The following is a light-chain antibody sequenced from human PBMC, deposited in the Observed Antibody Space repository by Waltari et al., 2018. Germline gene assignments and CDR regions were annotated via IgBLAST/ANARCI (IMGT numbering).Light chain of an antibody. J-gene: IGLJ3*02. CDR1: GSDVGDYNY. V-gene: IGLV2-11*01. CDR2: DVT. Sequence: QSALTQPRSVSGSPGQSVTIYCTGTGSDVGDYNYVSWYQQHPGNAPKLVIYDVTQRPSGVPDRFSGSRSGNSASLTISGLQAEDEADYYCCSYVGTWVFGGGTKLTVL. CDR3: CSYVGTWV.